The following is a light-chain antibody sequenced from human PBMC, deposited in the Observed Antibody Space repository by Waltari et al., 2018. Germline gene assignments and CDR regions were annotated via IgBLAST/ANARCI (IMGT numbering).Light chain of an antibody. CDR2: EVN. V-gene: IGLV2-23*02. CDR1: NNDIGSYTL. J-gene: IGLJ2*01. CDR3: CSYAGTPRVV. Sequence: QSALTQPASVSGSPGQSLTTPCTGTNNDIGSYTLVSCYQQPPGKAPKVIIFEVNKRPSGVSNRFSGSKSGNTASLTVSGLHPEDEADYYCCSYAGTPRVVFGGGTKLTVL.